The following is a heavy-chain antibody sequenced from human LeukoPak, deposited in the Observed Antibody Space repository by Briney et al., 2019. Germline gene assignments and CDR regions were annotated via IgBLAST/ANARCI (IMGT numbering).Heavy chain of an antibody. D-gene: IGHD6-13*01. V-gene: IGHV4-59*01. CDR3: ARGRAAPRGVV. Sequence: SETLSLTCTVSGGSISSYYWSWIRQPPGKGLEWIGYIYYSGSTNYNPSLKSRVTISVDTSKNQFSLKLSSVTAADTAVYYCARGRAAPRGVVWGQGTTVTVSS. CDR2: IYYSGST. CDR1: GGSISSYY. J-gene: IGHJ6*02.